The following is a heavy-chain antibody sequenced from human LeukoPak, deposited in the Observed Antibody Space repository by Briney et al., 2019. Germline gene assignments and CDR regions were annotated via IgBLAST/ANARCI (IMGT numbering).Heavy chain of an antibody. J-gene: IGHJ6*03. CDR3: ARGKGVGYYYYYYYMDV. D-gene: IGHD1-26*01. Sequence: PGGSLRLSCAASGFTFSSYWMHWVRHAPGQGLLWLSRINSDGSSTSYADSVKGRFTISRDNAKNTLYLQMNSLRAEDTAAYYCARGKGVGYYYYYYYMDVWGKGTTVTISS. CDR2: INSDGSST. V-gene: IGHV3-74*01. CDR1: GFTFSSYW.